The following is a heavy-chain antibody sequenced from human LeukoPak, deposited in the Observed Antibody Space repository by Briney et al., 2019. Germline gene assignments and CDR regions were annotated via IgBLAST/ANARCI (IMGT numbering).Heavy chain of an antibody. Sequence: PSETLSLTCTVSGGSISSYYWSWIRQPPGKGLEWIGYIYYSGSTNYNPSLKSRVTISVDTSKNQFSLKLSSVTAADTAVYYCARVYSSGWYIRYYYYYYMDVWGKGTTVTVSS. J-gene: IGHJ6*03. CDR3: ARVYSSGWYIRYYYYYYMDV. CDR2: IYYSGST. CDR1: GGSISSYY. D-gene: IGHD6-19*01. V-gene: IGHV4-59*01.